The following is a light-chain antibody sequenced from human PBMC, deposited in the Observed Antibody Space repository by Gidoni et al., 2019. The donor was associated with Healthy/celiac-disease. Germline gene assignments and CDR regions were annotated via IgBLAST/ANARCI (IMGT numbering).Light chain of an antibody. J-gene: IGLJ2*01. CDR1: TLGEKY. Sequence: SYELPQPPSVAVSPGQTASITCSGDTLGEKYACWYQQKPGQYPVLVIYQDSKRPSGIPERFSGSNSGNTATLTISGTQAMDEADYYCQAWDSSTVVFGGGTKLNVL. CDR3: QAWDSSTVV. CDR2: QDS. V-gene: IGLV3-1*01.